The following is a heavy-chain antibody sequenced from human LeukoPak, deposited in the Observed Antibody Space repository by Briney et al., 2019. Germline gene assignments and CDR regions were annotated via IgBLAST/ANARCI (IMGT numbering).Heavy chain of an antibody. CDR2: IYYTGDT. CDR3: ASGLQRGGIAA. Sequence: SETLSLTCTVSGGSIGTDYWSWIRQPPGERLEWIGYIYYTGDTRYNPSLRGRVTISVDTSKNQLSLKLTSMTAADTAVYYCASGLQRGGIAAWGQGTLVTVSS. V-gene: IGHV4-59*12. D-gene: IGHD3-10*01. CDR1: GGSIGTDY. J-gene: IGHJ5*02.